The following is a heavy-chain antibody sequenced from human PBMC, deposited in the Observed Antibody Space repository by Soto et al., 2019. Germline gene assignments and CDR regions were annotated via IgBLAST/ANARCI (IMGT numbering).Heavy chain of an antibody. V-gene: IGHV3-30-3*01. Sequence: PGGSLRLSCAASGFTFSSYAMHWVRQAPGKGLEWVAVISYDGSNKYYADSVKGRFTISRGNSKNTLYLQMNSLRAEDTAVYYCAKDSRIVGAHFAYWGQGTLVTSPQ. J-gene: IGHJ4*02. CDR3: AKDSRIVGAHFAY. CDR1: GFTFSSYA. D-gene: IGHD1-26*01. CDR2: ISYDGSNK.